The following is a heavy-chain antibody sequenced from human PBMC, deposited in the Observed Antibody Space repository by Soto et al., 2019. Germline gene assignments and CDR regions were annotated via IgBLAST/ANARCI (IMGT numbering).Heavy chain of an antibody. Sequence: PGASLKICCDVAGSSLNNYWITWVRQMHGKGLGWMWRIDRSDYYTYYSPSLQGRVTISGDKSINTSYLRWSSLKASDSAKYYCARHGGGRIAISFFNGIDVRGQGNAVTVSS. D-gene: IGHD6-13*01. CDR3: ARHGGGRIAISFFNGIDV. J-gene: IGHJ6*02. V-gene: IGHV5-10-1*01. CDR1: GSSLNNYW. CDR2: IDRSDYYT.